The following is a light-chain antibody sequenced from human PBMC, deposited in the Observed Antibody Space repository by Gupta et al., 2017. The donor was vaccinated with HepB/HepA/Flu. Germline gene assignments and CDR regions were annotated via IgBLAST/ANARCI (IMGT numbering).Light chain of an antibody. Sequence: DIVMTQSPLSLPVTPGEPASISCRSSQSLLHSNGYNSLDWYLQRPGQSPQLRFYLGSNRASGVPDRFSGSGSGTDFTLKITRVEAEDVGVYYCMQARQTPPTFGQGTRLEIK. V-gene: IGKV2-28*01. CDR3: MQARQTPPT. J-gene: IGKJ5*01. CDR1: QSLLHSNGYNS. CDR2: LGS.